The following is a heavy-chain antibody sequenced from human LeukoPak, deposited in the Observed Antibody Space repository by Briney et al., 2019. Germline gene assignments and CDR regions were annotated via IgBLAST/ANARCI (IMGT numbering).Heavy chain of an antibody. CDR1: GSPFGVVL. CDR3: TRATRPGGGANGY. CDR2: FRSKTYGGTT. V-gene: IGHV3-49*04. D-gene: IGHD1-26*01. J-gene: IGHJ4*02. Sequence: GGPRRPPCTPPGSPFGVVLWTGFARAPGRGRGGEGFFRSKTYGGTTEYAASVKGRFTISGDDSKSIAYLQMNSLKTEDTAIYYCTRATRPGGGANGYWGQGTLVTVSS.